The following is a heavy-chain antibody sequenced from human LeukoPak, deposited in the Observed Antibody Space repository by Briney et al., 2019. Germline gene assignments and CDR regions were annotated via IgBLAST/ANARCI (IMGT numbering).Heavy chain of an antibody. CDR3: AREGEDAGDEPHDAFDI. CDR1: GYTFTSYY. CDR2: INPSGGST. J-gene: IGHJ3*02. D-gene: IGHD7-27*01. Sequence: ASVKVSCKASGYTFTSYYMHWVRQAPGQGLEWMGIINPSGGSTSYAQKFQGRVTMTRDTSTSTVYMELSSLRSEDTAVYYCAREGEDAGDEPHDAFDIWGQGTMVTVSS. V-gene: IGHV1-46*01.